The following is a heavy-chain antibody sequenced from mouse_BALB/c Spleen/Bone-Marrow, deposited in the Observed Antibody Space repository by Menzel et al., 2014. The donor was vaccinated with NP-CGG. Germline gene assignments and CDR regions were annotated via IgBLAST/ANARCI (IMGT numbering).Heavy chain of an antibody. V-gene: IGHV1-84*02. CDR1: GYTFTDYY. CDR2: IYPGSGNT. D-gene: IGHD3-1*01. J-gene: IGHJ4*01. CDR3: ASLGRYAMDY. Sequence: QVQLQQSGPELVKPGASVQISSKASGYTFTDYYINWVKQKPGQGLEWIGWIYPGSGNTKNNEKFKGKATLTVDTSSSTAFMQLSSLTSEDTAVCFCASLGRYAMDYWGQGTSVTISS.